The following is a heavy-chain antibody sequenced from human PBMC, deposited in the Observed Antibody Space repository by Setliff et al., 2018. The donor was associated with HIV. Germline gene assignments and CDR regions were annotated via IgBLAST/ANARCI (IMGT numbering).Heavy chain of an antibody. D-gene: IGHD3-3*01. J-gene: IGHJ4*02. V-gene: IGHV4-61*09. CDR1: GGSISSGSGY. CDR3: ARDVMEWFGNYFDN. CDR2: IHVSGTT. Sequence: NPSETLSLTCTVSGGSISSGSGYWSWIRQPAGKGLEWIGQIHVSGTTNYSPSLKSRVTISIDTSKHQFSLQLTSVTAADTAVYFCARDVMEWFGNYFDNWGQGALVTVSS.